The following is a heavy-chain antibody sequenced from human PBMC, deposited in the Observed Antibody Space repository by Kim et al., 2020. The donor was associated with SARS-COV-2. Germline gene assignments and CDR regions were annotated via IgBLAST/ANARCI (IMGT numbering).Heavy chain of an antibody. D-gene: IGHD2-15*01. J-gene: IGHJ4*02. CDR1: GYSFTSYW. Sequence: GESLKISCKGSGYSFTSYWIGWVRQMPGKGLEWMGIIYPGDSDTRYSPSFQGQVTIPADKSISTPYLEWSHLKASDTAMSYCATHIYQGVVAATDDVLTYDYWGPGALVSASS. CDR3: ATHIYQGVVAATDDVLTYDY. CDR2: IYPGDSDT. V-gene: IGHV5-51*01.